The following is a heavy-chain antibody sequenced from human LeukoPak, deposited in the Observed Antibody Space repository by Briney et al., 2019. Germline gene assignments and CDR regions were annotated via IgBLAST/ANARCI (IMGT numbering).Heavy chain of an antibody. J-gene: IGHJ6*03. V-gene: IGHV4-59*01. CDR2: SHNSGDT. Sequence: SETLSLTCTISGGSISDYYWGWIRQPPGKGLEWIGYSHNSGDTNYNPSLKSRATILLDTSKNDFSLKLSSVTAADTAVYYCARENYDILTGYADYYYYYMDVWGKGTTVTISS. CDR1: GGSISDYY. D-gene: IGHD3-9*01. CDR3: ARENYDILTGYADYYYYYMDV.